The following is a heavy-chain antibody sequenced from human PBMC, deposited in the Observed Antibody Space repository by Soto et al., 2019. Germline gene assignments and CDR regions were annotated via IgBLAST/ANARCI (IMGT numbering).Heavy chain of an antibody. Sequence: TLSRTCTVAGGSISSSSYYWGWIRQPPGKGLEWIGSIYYSGSTYYNPSLKSRVTISVDTSKNQFYLELSSVTAADTAVYYCARSLGGSKVQLDYWGQGTSVTVSS. CDR3: ARSLGGSKVQLDY. CDR1: GGSISSSSYY. V-gene: IGHV4-39*01. D-gene: IGHD1-1*01. J-gene: IGHJ4*02. CDR2: IYYSGST.